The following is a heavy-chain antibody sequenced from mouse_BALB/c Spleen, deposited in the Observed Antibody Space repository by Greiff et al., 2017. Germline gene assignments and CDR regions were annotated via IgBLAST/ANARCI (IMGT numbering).Heavy chain of an antibody. V-gene: IGHV5-9*03. D-gene: IGHD2-4*01. J-gene: IGHJ2*01. CDR3: ARSPYDYYFDY. CDR2: ISSGGGNT. Sequence: EVKLQESGGGLVKPGGSLKLSCAASGFTFSSYTMSWVRQTPEKRLEWVATISSGGGNTYYPDSVKGRFTISRDNAKNNLYLQMSSLRSEDTALYYCARSPYDYYFDYWGQGTTLTVSS. CDR1: GFTFSSYT.